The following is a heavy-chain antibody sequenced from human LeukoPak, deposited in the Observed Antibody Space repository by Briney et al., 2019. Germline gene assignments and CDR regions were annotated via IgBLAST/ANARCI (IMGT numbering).Heavy chain of an antibody. CDR3: ARDYRPDLGDHEI. CDR1: SYIFGSYG. V-gene: IGHV1-18*01. Sequence: ASVKVSCKASSYIFGSYGMNWVRQAPGQGLEWVGWISGYDGVTNYAQALRGRVTMTTDTSTTTVYMHLRDLRSDDTAVYYCARDYRPDLGDHEIWGQGTMVTVSS. D-gene: IGHD4-17*01. CDR2: ISGYDGVT. J-gene: IGHJ3*02.